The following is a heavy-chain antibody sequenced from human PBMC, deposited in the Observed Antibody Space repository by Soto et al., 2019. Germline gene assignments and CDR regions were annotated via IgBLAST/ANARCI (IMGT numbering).Heavy chain of an antibody. V-gene: IGHV3-30*03. CDR3: ARDPKTSGGQHWAFNYFDS. CDR2: ISYDGSNK. CDR1: GFTFSSYG. J-gene: IGHJ4*02. Sequence: GGSLRLSCAASGFTFSSYGMHWVRQAPGKGLEWVAVISYDGSNKYYADSVKGRFTISRDNSKSTLYLQVDSLRPEDAAVYYCARDPKTSGGQHWAFNYFDSWGQGTLVTGSS. D-gene: IGHD7-27*01.